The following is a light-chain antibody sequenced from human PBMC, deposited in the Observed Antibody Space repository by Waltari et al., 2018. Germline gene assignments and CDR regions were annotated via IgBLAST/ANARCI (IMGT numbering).Light chain of an antibody. Sequence: QSVLTQPPSASEAARNSVTISCSGSSSNIGSNSVSWYQQLTDTAPTLLIYYNGRRASGGSDRFSGSKSGTSASLAISGLQTEDEADYYCAACDDSLSGYIFGAGTRLTVL. J-gene: IGLJ1*01. CDR3: AACDDSLSGYI. V-gene: IGLV1-36*01. CDR2: YNG. CDR1: SSNIGSNS.